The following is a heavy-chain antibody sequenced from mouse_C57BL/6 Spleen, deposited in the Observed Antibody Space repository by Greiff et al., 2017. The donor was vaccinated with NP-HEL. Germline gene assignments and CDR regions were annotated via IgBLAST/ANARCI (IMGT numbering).Heavy chain of an antibody. D-gene: IGHD2-1*01. CDR1: GYTFTSYW. CDR3: ARKDGTRYFDV. CDR2: IDPSDSYT. Sequence: QVQLQQPGAELVRPGTSVKLSCKASGYTFTSYWMHWVKQRPGQGLEWIGVIDPSDSYTNYNQKFKGKATLTVDTSSSTAYMQLSSLTSEDSAVYYCARKDGTRYFDVWGTGTTVTVSS. J-gene: IGHJ1*03. V-gene: IGHV1-59*01.